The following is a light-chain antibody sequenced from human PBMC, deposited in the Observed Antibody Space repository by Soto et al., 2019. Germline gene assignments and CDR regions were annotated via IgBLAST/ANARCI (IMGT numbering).Light chain of an antibody. CDR3: QQYYSTPWT. CDR1: QSVLHSSNNENY. J-gene: IGKJ1*01. Sequence: DIVMTQSPDSLAVSLGERATINFKSSQSVLHSSNNENYLAWYQQRPGQPPKLLIYWASNRESGVPDRFSGSGSGTDFTLTISSLQAEDVAVYYCQQYYSTPWTFGQGTKVEIK. V-gene: IGKV4-1*01. CDR2: WAS.